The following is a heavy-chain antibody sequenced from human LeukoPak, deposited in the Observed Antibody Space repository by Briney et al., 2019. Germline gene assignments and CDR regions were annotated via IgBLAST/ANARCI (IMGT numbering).Heavy chain of an antibody. Sequence: ASVTVSFKASGYTFSCYYIHWVRQGPGQGLEWMGWINPNSGTNYAQNFQGRVTMTRDTSISTAYMELSRLRSDDTAVYYCAREEQHQRGRHFEYWGQGTLVTVSS. CDR2: INPNSGT. CDR3: AREEQHQRGRHFEY. J-gene: IGHJ4*02. CDR1: GYTFSCYY. V-gene: IGHV1-2*02. D-gene: IGHD6-13*01.